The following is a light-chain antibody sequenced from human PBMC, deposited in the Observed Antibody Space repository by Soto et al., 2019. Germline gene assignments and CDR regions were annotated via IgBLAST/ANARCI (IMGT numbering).Light chain of an antibody. CDR2: GNN. CDR1: SSNIGTGSD. J-gene: IGLJ1*01. Sequence: QSVLAQSPSGSGVPGQRVSISYTGSSSNIGTGSDVRWYQHLPGAAPRLLLYGNNNRPSGVPDRFSGSKSGTSASLAISGLQAEDEADYYCQSFDSSLSAYVFGPGTKVTVL. CDR3: QSFDSSLSAYV. V-gene: IGLV1-40*01.